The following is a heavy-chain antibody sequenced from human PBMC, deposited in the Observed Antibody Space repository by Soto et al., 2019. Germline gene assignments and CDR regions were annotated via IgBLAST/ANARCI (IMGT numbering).Heavy chain of an antibody. D-gene: IGHD6-13*01. CDR2: IIPNHGNT. CDR1: GGTFSSYT. J-gene: IGHJ5*02. V-gene: IGHV1-18*01. CDR3: ARDESSSWFSGGWFDP. Sequence: ASVKVSCKASGGTFSSYTISWVRQAPGQGLEWMGRIIPNHGNTNYAQKLQGRVTMTTDTSTSTAYMELRSLRSDDTAVYYCARDESSSWFSGGWFDPWGQGTLVTVSS.